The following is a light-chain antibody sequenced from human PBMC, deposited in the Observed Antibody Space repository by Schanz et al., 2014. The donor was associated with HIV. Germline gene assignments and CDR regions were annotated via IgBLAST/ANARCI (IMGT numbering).Light chain of an antibody. CDR1: QGISTY. CDR2: DAS. Sequence: DLQKTQSPSSLSASVGDRVTITCRASQGISTYLAWYQQKSGTVPKLLIYDASTLQSGVSSRFNGSGSGTDFTLTINSLQSEDVATYYCQKYNSVPFTFGPGTKVEVK. CDR3: QKYNSVPFT. V-gene: IGKV1-27*01. J-gene: IGKJ3*01.